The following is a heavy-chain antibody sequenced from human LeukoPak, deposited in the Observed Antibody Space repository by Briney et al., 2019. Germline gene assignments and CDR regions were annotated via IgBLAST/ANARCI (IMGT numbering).Heavy chain of an antibody. CDR2: IYYSGST. V-gene: IGHV4-39*01. Sequence: SETLSLTCTVSGGSISSSSYYWGWIRQPPGKGLEWIGSIYYSGSTYYNPSPKSRVTISVDTSKNQFSLKLSSVAAADTAVYYCARHFHGIQLWLPNFDYWGQGTLVTVSS. D-gene: IGHD5-18*01. CDR3: ARHFHGIQLWLPNFDY. J-gene: IGHJ4*02. CDR1: GGSISSSSYY.